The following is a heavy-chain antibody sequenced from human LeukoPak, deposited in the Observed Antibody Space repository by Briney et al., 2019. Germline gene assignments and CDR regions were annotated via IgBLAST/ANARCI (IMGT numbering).Heavy chain of an antibody. V-gene: IGHV4-59*01. CDR1: GGSISSYY. CDR3: ARDPRAPPGAFDI. D-gene: IGHD3-10*01. Sequence: SETLSLTCTVSGGSISSYYWSWIRQPPGKGLEWIGYIYYSGSTNYNPSLKSRVTISLDTSKNQFSLKLSSVTAADTAVYYCARDPRAPPGAFDIWGQGTMVTVSS. CDR2: IYYSGST. J-gene: IGHJ3*02.